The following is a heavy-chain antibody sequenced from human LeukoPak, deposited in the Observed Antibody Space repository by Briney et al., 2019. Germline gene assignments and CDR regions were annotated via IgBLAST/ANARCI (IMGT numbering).Heavy chain of an antibody. V-gene: IGHV4-34*01. CDR1: GGSFSGYY. CDR2: INHSGST. Sequence: SETLSLTCAVYGGSFSGYYWSWLRQPPGKGLEWIGEINHSGSTNYNPSRKSRVTISVDTSKNQFSLKLSSVTAADTAVYYCASYCSSTSCYDMDVWGKGTTVTVSS. D-gene: IGHD2-2*01. J-gene: IGHJ6*03. CDR3: ASYCSSTSCYDMDV.